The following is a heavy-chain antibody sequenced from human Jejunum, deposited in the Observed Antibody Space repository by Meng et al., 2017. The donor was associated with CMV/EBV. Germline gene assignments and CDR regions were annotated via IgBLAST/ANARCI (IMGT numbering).Heavy chain of an antibody. CDR1: GFSFSLYA. J-gene: IGHJ4*02. CDR3: ARDLVESLAPNN. Sequence: AASGFSFSLYAMNWVRQAPGKGLEWVSSIDATSTYIYYADSVEGRFTISRDNARNSLYLHMNSLRADDTAVYYCARDLVESLAPNNWGQGTLVTVSS. D-gene: IGHD2-8*02. CDR2: IDATSTYI. V-gene: IGHV3-21*06.